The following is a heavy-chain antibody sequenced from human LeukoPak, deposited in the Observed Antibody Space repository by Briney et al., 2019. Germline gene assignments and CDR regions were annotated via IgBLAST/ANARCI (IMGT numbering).Heavy chain of an antibody. V-gene: IGHV4-59*01. CDR3: ARDWVGAGEPLAFDI. Sequence: PSETLSLTCSVSGGSISSYYWSWIRQPPGKELEWIGYIYYNGNTNYNPSLNSRVTMSVDTSKNQFSLRLSSVTAADTAVYYCARDWVGAGEPLAFDIWGQGTMVTVSS. CDR1: GGSISSYY. D-gene: IGHD7-27*01. CDR2: IYYNGNT. J-gene: IGHJ3*02.